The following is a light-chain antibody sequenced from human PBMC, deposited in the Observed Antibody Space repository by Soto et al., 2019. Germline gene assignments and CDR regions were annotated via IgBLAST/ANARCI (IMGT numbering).Light chain of an antibody. J-gene: IGLJ3*02. CDR1: SYNIGSNY. CDR3: AVWDDSLSGWA. Sequence: QSVLTQPPSASGTPGQRVTISCSGSSYNIGSNYVYWHQQFPGTAPRLLIYRNNQRPSGVPDRFSGSKSGTSAALAISGLRSEDEAEYYCAVWDDSLSGWAFGGGTKLTVL. V-gene: IGLV1-47*01. CDR2: RNN.